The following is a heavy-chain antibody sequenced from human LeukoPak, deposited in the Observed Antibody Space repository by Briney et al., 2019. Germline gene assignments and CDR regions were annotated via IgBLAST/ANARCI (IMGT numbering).Heavy chain of an antibody. CDR2: IDWDDDK. CDR1: GFSLSTSGMC. D-gene: IGHD3-9*01. V-gene: IGHV2-70*01. CDR3: ARIPTYYDILTGYYYYYGMDV. J-gene: IGHJ6*02. Sequence: SGPTLVNPTQTLTLTCTFSGFSLSTSGMCVSWIRQPPGKALEWLALIDWDDDKYYSTSLKTRLTISKDTSKNQVVLTMTNMDPVDTATYYCARIPTYYDILTGYYYYYGMDVWGQGTTVTVSS.